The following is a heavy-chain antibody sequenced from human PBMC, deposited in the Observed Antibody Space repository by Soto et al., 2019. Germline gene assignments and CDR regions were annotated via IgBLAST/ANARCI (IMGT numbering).Heavy chain of an antibody. CDR3: ARGEGSIVVVVAFYGMDV. D-gene: IGHD2-15*01. Sequence: SVKVSCKASGGTFSSYAISWVRQAPGQGLEWMGGIIPIFGTANYARKFQGRVTITADESTSTAYMELSSLRSEDTAVYYCARGEGSIVVVVAFYGMDVWGQGTTVTVSS. CDR1: GGTFSSYA. CDR2: IIPIFGTA. V-gene: IGHV1-69*13. J-gene: IGHJ6*02.